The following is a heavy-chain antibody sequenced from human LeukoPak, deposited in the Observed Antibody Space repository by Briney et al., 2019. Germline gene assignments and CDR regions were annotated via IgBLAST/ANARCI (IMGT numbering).Heavy chain of an antibody. CDR3: ARDLGAPTRLRYFDWLSQYFDY. Sequence: SETLSLTCTVSGGSISSYYWSWIRQPPGKGLEWIGSIYYSGSTYYNPSLKSRVTISVDTSKNQFSLKLSSVTAADTAVYYCARDLGAPTRLRYFDWLSQYFDYWGQGTLVTVSS. D-gene: IGHD3-9*01. CDR2: IYYSGST. CDR1: GGSISSYY. V-gene: IGHV4-39*07. J-gene: IGHJ4*02.